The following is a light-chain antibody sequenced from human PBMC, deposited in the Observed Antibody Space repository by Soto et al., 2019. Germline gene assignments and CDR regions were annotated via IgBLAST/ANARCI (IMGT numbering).Light chain of an antibody. V-gene: IGKV3-11*01. CDR3: QQYNKWPLIT. CDR1: QSVSSY. CDR2: DAS. Sequence: IVLTQSPATLSLSPGERATLSCRASQSVSSYLAWYQQKPGQAPRLLIYDASNRATGIPARFSGSGSGTDFTLTISSLEPEDFAVYFCQQYNKWPLITFGQGTRLDIK. J-gene: IGKJ5*01.